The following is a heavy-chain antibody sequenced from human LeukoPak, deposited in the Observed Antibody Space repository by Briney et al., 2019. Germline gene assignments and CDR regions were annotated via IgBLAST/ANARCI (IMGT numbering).Heavy chain of an antibody. J-gene: IGHJ4*02. Sequence: GGSLRLSCAASGFTFSTYGMHWVRQAPGKGLEWVAVISYAGSNKYYTDSVKGRFTISRDNSKNTLYLQMNSLRAEDTAVYYCAKLLYYYDSSQPYWGQGTLVTVSS. CDR1: GFTFSTYG. D-gene: IGHD3-22*01. CDR2: ISYAGSNK. CDR3: AKLLYYYDSSQPY. V-gene: IGHV3-30*18.